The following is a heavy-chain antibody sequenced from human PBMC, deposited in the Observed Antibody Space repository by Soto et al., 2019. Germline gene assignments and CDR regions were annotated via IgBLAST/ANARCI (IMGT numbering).Heavy chain of an antibody. Sequence: QVQLVQSGAEVKKPGASVKVSCKASGYTFTSYAMHWVRQAPGQRLEWMGWINAGNGNTKYSQKFQGIVSITRDTSASTAYMELSSLRSEDTAGYYCARGLGLYYFDYWGRGTLVTVSS. D-gene: IGHD1-26*01. CDR2: INAGNGNT. V-gene: IGHV1-3*01. CDR3: ARGLGLYYFDY. J-gene: IGHJ4*02. CDR1: GYTFTSYA.